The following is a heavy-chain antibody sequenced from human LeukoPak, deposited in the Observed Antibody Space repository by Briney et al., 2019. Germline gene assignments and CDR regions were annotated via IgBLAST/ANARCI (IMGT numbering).Heavy chain of an antibody. CDR2: IIPILGIA. J-gene: IGHJ3*02. CDR1: GGTFSSYA. V-gene: IGHV1-69*04. Sequence: ASVKVSCKASGGTFSSYAISWVRPAPGQGLEWMGRIIPILGIANYAQKFQGRVTITADKSTSTAYMELSSLRSEDTAVYYCARDLSPPLLFPPSDAFDIWGQGTMVTVSS. CDR3: ARDLSPPLLFPPSDAFDI. D-gene: IGHD3-10*01.